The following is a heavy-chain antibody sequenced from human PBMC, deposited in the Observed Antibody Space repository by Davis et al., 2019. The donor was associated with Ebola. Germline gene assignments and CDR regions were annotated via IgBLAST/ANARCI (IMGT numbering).Heavy chain of an antibody. CDR2: INAGNGNT. Sequence: ASVKVSCKASGYTFTSYAMHWVRQAPGQRLEWMGWINAGNGNTKYSQKLQGRVTLTRDTSASTAYMELSSLRSEDTAVYYCARDGDSSGYYYYYMDVWGKGTTVTVSS. V-gene: IGHV1-3*01. CDR1: GYTFTSYA. D-gene: IGHD6-19*01. CDR3: ARDGDSSGYYYYYMDV. J-gene: IGHJ6*03.